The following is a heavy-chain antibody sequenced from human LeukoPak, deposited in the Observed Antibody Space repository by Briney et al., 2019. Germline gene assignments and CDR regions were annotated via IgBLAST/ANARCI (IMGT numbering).Heavy chain of an antibody. CDR1: GYTVTSYY. J-gene: IGHJ4*02. Sequence: GASVKLSFTASGYTVTSYYMHWVRQAPRQGLKWMGIINPSGGSTSYAQKFQGRVTMTRDTSTSTVYMELSSLRSEDTAVYYCARDPVPADSGWYLHFDYCGEGTLVTVSS. V-gene: IGHV1-46*01. CDR3: ARDPVPADSGWYLHFDY. D-gene: IGHD6-19*01. CDR2: INPSGGST.